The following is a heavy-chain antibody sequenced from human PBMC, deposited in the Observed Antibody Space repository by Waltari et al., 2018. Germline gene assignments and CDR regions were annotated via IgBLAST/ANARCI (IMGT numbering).Heavy chain of an antibody. D-gene: IGHD4-17*01. Sequence: EVQLVESGGGLVQPGGSLRVSRAASGFTFSSHWMTWVRQAPGKGLGWVANINGDGSEKYYVDSVKARFTISRDNAKNSLYLQMDSLRAEDTAVYYCARADYGGTADFDYWGQGTLVTVSS. V-gene: IGHV3-7*04. CDR2: INGDGSEK. CDR3: ARADYGGTADFDY. J-gene: IGHJ4*02. CDR1: GFTFSSHW.